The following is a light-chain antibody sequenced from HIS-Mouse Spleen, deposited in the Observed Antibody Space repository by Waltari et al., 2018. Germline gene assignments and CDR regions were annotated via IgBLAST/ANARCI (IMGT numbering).Light chain of an antibody. CDR2: EGS. Sequence: QSALTQPASVSGSPGQSITISCTGTSSDVGSYNLVSWYQQHPGKAPKLMIYEGSKRPSGVSNRFSGSKSGNTASLTIDGLQAEDEADYYCCSYAGSSTFVVVFGGGTKLTVL. CDR3: CSYAGSSTFVVV. CDR1: SSDVGSYNL. V-gene: IGLV2-23*03. J-gene: IGLJ2*01.